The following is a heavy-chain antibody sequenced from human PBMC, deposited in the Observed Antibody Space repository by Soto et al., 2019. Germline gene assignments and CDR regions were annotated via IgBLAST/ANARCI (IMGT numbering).Heavy chain of an antibody. CDR3: ARHDWAKPFDY. CDR1: GGSISSGGYS. D-gene: IGHD3-9*01. Sequence: SETLSLTCAVSGGSISSGGYSWSWIRQPPGKGLEGIGYIYHSGSIYYNPSLKSRVTISVDTSKNQFSLKLSSVTAADTAVYYCARHDWAKPFDYWGQGTLVTVSS. J-gene: IGHJ4*02. V-gene: IGHV4-30-2*03. CDR2: IYHSGSI.